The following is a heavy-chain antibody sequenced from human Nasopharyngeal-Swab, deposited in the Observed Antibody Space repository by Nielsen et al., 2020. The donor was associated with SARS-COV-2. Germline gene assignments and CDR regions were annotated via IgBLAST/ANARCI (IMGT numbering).Heavy chain of an antibody. J-gene: IGHJ4*02. CDR3: ARGWVGYSGGFDC. CDR2: IYSTGST. D-gene: IGHD2-15*01. V-gene: IGHV4-59*01. Sequence: CQAPGKGLDWIGYIYSTGSTDYNPSLKSRVTISIDTSKNQFSLKLTSVTAADTAVFYCARGWVGYSGGFDCWGQGTLVTVSS.